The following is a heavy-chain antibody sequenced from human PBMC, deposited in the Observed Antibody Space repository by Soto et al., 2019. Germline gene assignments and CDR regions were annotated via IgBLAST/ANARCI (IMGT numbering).Heavy chain of an antibody. Sequence: EVQLLESGGGLVQPGGSLRLSCATSGFTFSSYAMNWVRQAPGKGLQWVSGISGSGGSTYYADSVKGRFTISRDNSKNTLYLQMNSLRAEDTAEYYCAKSCSNWKYYYDMDVWGQGTTVTVSS. J-gene: IGHJ6*02. CDR2: ISGSGGST. D-gene: IGHD1-1*01. V-gene: IGHV3-23*01. CDR3: AKSCSNWKYYYDMDV. CDR1: GFTFSSYA.